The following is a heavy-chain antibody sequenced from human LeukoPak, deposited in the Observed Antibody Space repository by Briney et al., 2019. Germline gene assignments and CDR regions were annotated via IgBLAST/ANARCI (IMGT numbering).Heavy chain of an antibody. J-gene: IGHJ3*02. CDR3: ARGDSAYDDRLGDAFDI. Sequence: GGSLRLSCTVSGFTVSSNSMSWVRQAPGKGLEWVSFIYSGGNTHYSDSVKGRFTISRDNAKNSLYLQMNSLRAEDTAVYYCARGDSAYDDRLGDAFDIWGQGTMVTVSS. D-gene: IGHD5-12*01. CDR1: GFTVSSNS. V-gene: IGHV3-53*01. CDR2: IYSGGNT.